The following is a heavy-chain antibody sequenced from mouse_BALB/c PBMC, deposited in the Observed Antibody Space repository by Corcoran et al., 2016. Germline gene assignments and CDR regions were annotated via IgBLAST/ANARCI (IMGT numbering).Heavy chain of an antibody. CDR3: ARSKISHDY. CDR1: WYTFSNYG. D-gene: IGHD2-4*01. J-gene: IGHJ2*01. CDR2: INTYTGEP. V-gene: IGHV9-1*02. Sequence: QIQLVQSGPELKKPAETVMKSCKDSWYTFSNYGMNWVKQAPGKGLKWRGRINTYTGEPTYADDFKGRFAFSLETSASTAYLQINNLKNEDMATYFCARSKISHDYWGQGTTLTVSS.